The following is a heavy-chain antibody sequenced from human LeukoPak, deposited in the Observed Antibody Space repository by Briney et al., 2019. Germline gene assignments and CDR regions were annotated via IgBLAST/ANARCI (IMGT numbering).Heavy chain of an antibody. CDR2: IRNDGTNK. CDR1: GFTFSSNG. CDR3: AKDHCSRGTCYYYYYMDV. D-gene: IGHD2-15*01. J-gene: IGHJ6*03. V-gene: IGHV3-30*02. Sequence: GGSLRLSCAASGFTFSSNGMHWVRRAPGKGLEWVAVIRNDGTNKYHADSVKGRFTISRDNSKNTVHLQMNSLRAEDTAVYYCAKDHCSRGTCYYYYYMDVWGKGTTVTVSS.